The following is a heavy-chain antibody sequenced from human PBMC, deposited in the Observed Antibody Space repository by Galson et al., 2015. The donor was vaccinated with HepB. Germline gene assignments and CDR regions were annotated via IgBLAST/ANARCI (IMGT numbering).Heavy chain of an antibody. CDR2: ISNSGGTK. V-gene: IGHV3-11*01. CDR3: ARAAFGWFDP. D-gene: IGHD3-16*01. CDR1: GFSFSDYY. Sequence: SLRLSCAASGFSFSDYYMSWIRQAPGKGLEWVSYISNSGGTKYYADSAKGRFTISRDNAKNSLFLQMNSLRGEDTAVYYCARAAFGWFDPRGQGTLVTVSS. J-gene: IGHJ5*02.